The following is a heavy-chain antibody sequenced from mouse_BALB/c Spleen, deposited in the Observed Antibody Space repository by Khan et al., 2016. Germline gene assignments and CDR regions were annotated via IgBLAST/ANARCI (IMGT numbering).Heavy chain of an antibody. Sequence: QVQLKESGPGLVAPSQSLSITCTVSGFSLTGYGVNWVRQPPGKGLEWLGMIWGDGSTDYNSALKSRLSISKDNSKSQVFLKMNSLQTDDTARYYCARALYYYGSSYVSYAMDYWGQGTSVTASS. D-gene: IGHD1-1*01. V-gene: IGHV2-6-7*01. J-gene: IGHJ4*01. CDR3: ARALYYYGSSYVSYAMDY. CDR1: GFSLTGYG. CDR2: IWGDGST.